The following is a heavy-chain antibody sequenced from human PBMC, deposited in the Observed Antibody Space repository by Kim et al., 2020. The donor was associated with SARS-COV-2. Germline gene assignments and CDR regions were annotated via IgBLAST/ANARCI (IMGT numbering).Heavy chain of an antibody. J-gene: IGHJ6*01. V-gene: IGHV4-39*01. CDR1: GGSISSSSYY. Sequence: SETLSLTCTVSGGSISSSSYYWGWIRQPPGKGLEWIGSIYYSGSTYYNPSLKSRVTISVDTSKNQFSLKLSSVTAADTAVYHCASSGYSYGYYYYGMDV. CDR2: IYYSGST. D-gene: IGHD5-18*01. CDR3: ASSGYSYGYYYYGMDV.